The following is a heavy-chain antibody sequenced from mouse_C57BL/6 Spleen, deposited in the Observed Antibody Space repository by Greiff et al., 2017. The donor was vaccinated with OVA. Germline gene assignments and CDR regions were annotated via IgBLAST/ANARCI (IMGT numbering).Heavy chain of an antibody. V-gene: IGHV1-69*01. Sequence: QVQLQQPGAELVMPGASVKLSCKASGYTFTSYWMHWVKQRPGQGLEWIGEIDPSDSYTNYNQKFKGKSTLTVDKSSSTAYMQLSSLTSEDSAVYYCASSSYLYYFDYWGQGTTLTVSS. J-gene: IGHJ2*01. CDR3: ASSSYLYYFDY. D-gene: IGHD1-1*01. CDR1: GYTFTSYW. CDR2: IDPSDSYT.